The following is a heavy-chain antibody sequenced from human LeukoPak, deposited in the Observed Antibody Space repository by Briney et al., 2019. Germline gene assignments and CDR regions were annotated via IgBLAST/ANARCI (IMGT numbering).Heavy chain of an antibody. CDR3: ARGPQLVGYYYIDV. V-gene: IGHV6-1*01. D-gene: IGHD6-13*01. CDR2: TYYRSKWYS. Sequence: SQTLSLTCAISEYSVSSNSAAWNWIRQSPSRGLEWLGRTYYRSKWYSDYAVSVKSRITINPDTSKNQFSLQLNSVTPEDTAVDYCARGPQLVGYYYIDVWGKGTTVTVSS. J-gene: IGHJ6*03. CDR1: EYSVSSNSAA.